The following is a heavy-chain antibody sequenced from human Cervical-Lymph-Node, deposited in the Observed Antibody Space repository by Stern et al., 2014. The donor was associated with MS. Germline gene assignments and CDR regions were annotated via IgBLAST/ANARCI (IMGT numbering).Heavy chain of an antibody. D-gene: IGHD2-21*01. CDR1: GGTFSNYT. J-gene: IGHJ4*02. V-gene: IGHV1-69*01. CDR3: ARYSG. Sequence: VKLEESGAEVKKPGSSVKVSCKASGGTFSNYTISWVRQAPGQGLEWMGEIIPIFGTATYAQKFQGRVTITADESTSTVYMELSSLRSDDTAVYYCARYSGWGQGTLVTVSS. CDR2: IIPIFGTA.